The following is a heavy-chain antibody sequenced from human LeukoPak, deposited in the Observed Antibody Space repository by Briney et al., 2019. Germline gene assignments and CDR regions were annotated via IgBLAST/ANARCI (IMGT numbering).Heavy chain of an antibody. Sequence: RGSLRLSCAASGFTFSSYAMHWVRQAPGKGLEWVAVISYDGSNKYYANSVKGRFTISRDNSKNTLYLQMNSLRAEDTAVYYCARAGYSSGWYACYWGQGTLVTVSS. CDR3: ARAGYSSGWYACY. CDR1: GFTFSSYA. CDR2: ISYDGSNK. J-gene: IGHJ4*02. V-gene: IGHV3-30*04. D-gene: IGHD6-19*01.